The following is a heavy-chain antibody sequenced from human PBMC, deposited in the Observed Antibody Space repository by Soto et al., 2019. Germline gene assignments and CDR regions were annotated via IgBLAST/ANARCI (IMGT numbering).Heavy chain of an antibody. CDR3: ARHPERIAEIGWFDP. Sequence: EVQLVESGGGLVQPGGSLRLSCAASGFTFSSCSMNWVRQAPGKGLEWVSYISSSSSTIYYADSVKGRFTISRDNAKNSLYLQMTSLRAEDTAVYYCARHPERIAEIGWFDPWGQGTLVTVSS. D-gene: IGHD6-13*01. CDR2: ISSSSSTI. J-gene: IGHJ5*02. CDR1: GFTFSSCS. V-gene: IGHV3-48*01.